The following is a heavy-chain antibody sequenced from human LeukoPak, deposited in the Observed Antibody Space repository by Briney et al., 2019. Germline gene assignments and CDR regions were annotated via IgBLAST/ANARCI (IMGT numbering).Heavy chain of an antibody. D-gene: IGHD3-22*01. CDR3: ARDTYYYDSSGYKPFDY. CDR2: MYTSGNT. CDR1: GGSISSGGYY. Sequence: SETLSLTCTVSGGSISSGGYYWSWIRQPAGKGLEWIGRMYTSGNTNYNPSLKSRATISVDTSKNQFSLELSSVTAADTAVYYCARDTYYYDSSGYKPFDYWGQGTLVTVSS. J-gene: IGHJ4*02. V-gene: IGHV4-61*02.